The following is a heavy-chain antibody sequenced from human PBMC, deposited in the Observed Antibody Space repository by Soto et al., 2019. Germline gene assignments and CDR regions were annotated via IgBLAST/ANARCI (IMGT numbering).Heavy chain of an antibody. J-gene: IGHJ4*02. CDR3: AKDGVSPGGVLLWLGEFDY. V-gene: IGHV3-30*18. CDR2: ISYDGSNK. CDR1: GFTFSSYG. Sequence: QVQLVESGGGVVQPGRSLRLSCAASGFTFSSYGMHWVRQAPGKGLEWVAVISYDGSNKYYADSVKGRFTISRDNSKNTLYLQMNRLRAEDSAVYYCAKDGVSPGGVLLWLGEFDYWGPGALVTVSS. D-gene: IGHD3-10*01.